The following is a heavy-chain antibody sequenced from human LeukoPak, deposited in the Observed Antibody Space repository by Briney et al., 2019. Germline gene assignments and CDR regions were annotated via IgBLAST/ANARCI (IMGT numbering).Heavy chain of an antibody. V-gene: IGHV1-24*01. J-gene: IGHJ4*02. CDR2: FDPEDGET. CDR3: ATTPSYYYDSSGYYFIRY. D-gene: IGHD3-22*01. Sequence: ASVKVSCKVSGYTLTELSMHWVRQAPGKGLEGMGGFDPEDGETIYAQKFQGRVTMTEDTSTDTAYMELSSLRSEDTAVYYCATTPSYYYDSSGYYFIRYWGQGTLVTVSS. CDR1: GYTLTELS.